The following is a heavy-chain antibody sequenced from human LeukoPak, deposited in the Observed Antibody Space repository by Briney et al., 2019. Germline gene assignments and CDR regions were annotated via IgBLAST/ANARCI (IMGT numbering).Heavy chain of an antibody. J-gene: IGHJ4*02. CDR2: INHSGST. D-gene: IGHD2-2*01. CDR1: GGSFSGYY. V-gene: IGHV4-34*01. CDR3: ARIGCSSTSCYPFDY. Sequence: PSETLSLTCAVYGGSFSGYYWSWIRQPPGKGLEWIGEINHSGSTNYDPSLKSRVTISVDTSKNQFSLKLSSVTAADTAVYYCARIGCSSTSCYPFDYWGQGTLVTVSS.